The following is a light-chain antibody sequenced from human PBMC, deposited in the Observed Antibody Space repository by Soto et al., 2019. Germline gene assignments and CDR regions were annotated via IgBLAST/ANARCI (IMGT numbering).Light chain of an antibody. V-gene: IGKV3-15*01. CDR3: QQYNNWPGT. J-gene: IGKJ4*01. CDR2: GAS. CDR1: QSVSSN. Sequence: EIVMTQSPATLSVSPGERATLSCRASQSVSSNLAWYQQKPGQAPRLLIYGASTRAPGIPARFSGGGSGTEFTLTISSLQSEDFAVYYCQQYNNWPGTFGGGTKVEIK.